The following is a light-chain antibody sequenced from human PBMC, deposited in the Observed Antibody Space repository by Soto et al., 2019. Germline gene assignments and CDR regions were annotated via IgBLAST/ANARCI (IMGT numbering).Light chain of an antibody. CDR2: GAS. J-gene: IGKJ3*01. CDR1: QSVSSSY. Sequence: EIVLTQSPGTLSSSPGERATLSCRASQSVSSSYLAWYQQKPGQAPRHLIYGASSRATGIPDRFSGSGSGTDFTLPISSLEPEDFAVYYCQQYGSSPRFTFGPGTKVDIK. CDR3: QQYGSSPRFT. V-gene: IGKV3-20*01.